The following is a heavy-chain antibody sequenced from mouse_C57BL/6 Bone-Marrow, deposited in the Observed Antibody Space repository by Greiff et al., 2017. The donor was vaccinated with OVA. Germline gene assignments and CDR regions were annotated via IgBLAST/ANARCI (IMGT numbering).Heavy chain of an antibody. CDR2: INPSSGYT. V-gene: IGHV1-7*01. J-gene: IGHJ2*01. D-gene: IGHD2-1*01. Sequence: VQLQQSGAELAKPGASVKLSCKASGYTFTSYWMHWVKQRPGQGLEWIGYINPSSGYTKYNQKFKDKATLTADKSPSTAYMQLSSLTYEDSAVYYCARRGNYDYWGQGTTLTVSS. CDR3: ARRGNYDY. CDR1: GYTFTSYW.